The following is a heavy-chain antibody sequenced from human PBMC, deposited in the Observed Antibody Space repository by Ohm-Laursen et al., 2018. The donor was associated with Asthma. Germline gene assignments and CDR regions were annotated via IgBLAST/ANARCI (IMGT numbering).Heavy chain of an antibody. CDR3: AREKRPYYYDSSGKTDAFDI. D-gene: IGHD3-22*01. CDR1: GGSISSGGYS. J-gene: IGHJ3*02. Sequence: TLSLTCAVSGGSISSGGYSWSWIRQPPGRGLEWIGYIYHSGSTYYNPSLKSRVTISVDRSKNQFSLKLSSVTAADTAVHYCAREKRPYYYDSSGKTDAFDIWGQGTMVTVSS. V-gene: IGHV4-30-2*01. CDR2: IYHSGST.